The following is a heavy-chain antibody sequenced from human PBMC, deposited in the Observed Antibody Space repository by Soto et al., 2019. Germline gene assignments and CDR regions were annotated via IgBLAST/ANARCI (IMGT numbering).Heavy chain of an antibody. CDR3: AKDSRSGSYFPY. Sequence: QVQLVESGGGVVQPGRSLRLSCAASGFTFSSYGMHWVRQAPGKGLEWVAVISYDGSNKYYADSVKGRFTISRDNSKNTLYLQMNSLRAEDTAVYYCAKDSRSGSYFPYWGQGTLVTVSS. CDR2: ISYDGSNK. D-gene: IGHD1-26*01. J-gene: IGHJ4*02. V-gene: IGHV3-30*18. CDR1: GFTFSSYG.